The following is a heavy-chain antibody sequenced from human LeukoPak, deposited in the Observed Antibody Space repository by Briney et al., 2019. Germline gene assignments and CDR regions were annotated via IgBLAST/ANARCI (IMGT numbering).Heavy chain of an antibody. CDR1: GGSINSGDYY. V-gene: IGHV4-39*01. CDR3: ARNSDYGDYWDHDAFDI. J-gene: IGHJ3*02. D-gene: IGHD4-17*01. Sequence: SQTLSLTCTVSGGSINSGDYYWTWIRQPPGKGLEWIGSIYYSGSTYYNPSLKSRVTISVDTSKNQFSLKLSSVTAADTAVYYCARNSDYGDYWDHDAFDIWGQGTMVTVSS. CDR2: IYYSGST.